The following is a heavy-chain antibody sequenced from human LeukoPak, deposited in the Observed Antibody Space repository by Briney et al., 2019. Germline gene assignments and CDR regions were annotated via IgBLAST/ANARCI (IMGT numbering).Heavy chain of an antibody. D-gene: IGHD6-6*01. CDR2: MNPNSGNT. CDR1: GYTLTRYD. Sequence: ASVKVSCKASGYTLTRYDINWVRQATGQGLEWMGWMNPNSGNTGYAQKFQGRVTMTRNTSISTHYMELSSLRSEDTAVYYWARPSSIAGHDAFDIWGQGTMVTVSS. J-gene: IGHJ3*02. CDR3: ARPSSIAGHDAFDI. V-gene: IGHV1-8*01.